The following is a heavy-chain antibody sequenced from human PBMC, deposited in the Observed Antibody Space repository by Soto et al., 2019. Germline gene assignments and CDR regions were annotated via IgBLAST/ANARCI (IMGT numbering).Heavy chain of an antibody. J-gene: IGHJ6*02. Sequence: PGESLKISCKASGYTFINYWIAWVGQMPGKGLEWMGIIHPGDSDVRYSPSFQGLVTFSADKSINTAYAQWSSLKASDTALYYCARHVGGRDYYYGIDVWGQGTTVTVSS. V-gene: IGHV5-51*01. CDR3: ARHVGGRDYYYGIDV. CDR1: GYTFINYW. CDR2: IHPGDSDV.